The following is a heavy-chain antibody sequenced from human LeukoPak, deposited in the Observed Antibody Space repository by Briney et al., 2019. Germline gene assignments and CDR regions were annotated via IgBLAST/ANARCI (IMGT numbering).Heavy chain of an antibody. V-gene: IGHV4-59*01. J-gene: IGHJ6*03. CDR3: ARAGYDYIWGSYRWGYYYYYYMDV. CDR1: GGSISSYY. D-gene: IGHD3-16*02. CDR2: IYYSGGT. Sequence: PSGTLSITCTVSGGSISSYYWSWIRQPPGKRLEWIGYIYYSGGTNYNPSLKSRVTISVDTSKNQFSLKLSSVTAADTAVYYCARAGYDYIWGSYRWGYYYYYYMDVWGKGTTVTVSS.